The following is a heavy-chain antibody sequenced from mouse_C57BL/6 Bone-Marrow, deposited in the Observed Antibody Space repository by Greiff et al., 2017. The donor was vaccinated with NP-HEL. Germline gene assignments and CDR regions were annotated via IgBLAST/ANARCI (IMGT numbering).Heavy chain of an antibody. J-gene: IGHJ4*01. CDR2: IDPENGDP. CDR3: TTKLRAGAMDY. D-gene: IGHD3-2*02. CDR1: GFNIKDDY. V-gene: IGHV14-4*01. Sequence: VQLQQSWAELVRPGASVKLSCTASGFNIKDDYMHWVKQRPEQGLEWIGWIDPENGDPEYASKFQGKATIKADTSCNTAYLQLSSLTSEDTAVYYCTTKLRAGAMDYWGQGTSVTVSS.